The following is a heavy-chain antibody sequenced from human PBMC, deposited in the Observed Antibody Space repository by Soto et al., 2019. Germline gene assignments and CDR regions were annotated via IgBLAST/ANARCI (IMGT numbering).Heavy chain of an antibody. CDR3: ARDHADY. Sequence: QVQLVQSGAEVKKPGASVKVSCKASGYTFTNDYMHWVRQAPGQGLEWMGVINSGGGTSYAQKFQGRVTMTRDTSTSTVYMELSSLRSEDTAVYYCARDHADYWGQGTLVIVSS. V-gene: IGHV1-46*01. CDR1: GYTFTNDY. J-gene: IGHJ4*02. CDR2: INSGGGT. D-gene: IGHD2-2*01.